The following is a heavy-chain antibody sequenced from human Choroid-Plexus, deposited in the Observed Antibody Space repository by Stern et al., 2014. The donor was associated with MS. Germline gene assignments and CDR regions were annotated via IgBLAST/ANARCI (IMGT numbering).Heavy chain of an antibody. CDR1: GFTFSNFG. J-gene: IGHJ4*02. D-gene: IGHD2-15*01. V-gene: IGHV3-30*18. CDR2: ISYDGSDK. Sequence: VQLVESGGGVARPGRPLILSCAASGFTFSNFGMHWVRQAPGKGLEWVALISYDGSDKYYADSVEGRFAICRDNSKNTLYMHMNSLRAEDTAVYYCAKDRQWSTYFFDYWGQGSLVTVSS. CDR3: AKDRQWSTYFFDY.